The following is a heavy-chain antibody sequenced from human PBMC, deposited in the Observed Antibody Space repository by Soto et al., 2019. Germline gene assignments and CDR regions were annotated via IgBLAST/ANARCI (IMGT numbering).Heavy chain of an antibody. CDR1: GYTFTSYA. CDR2: INAGNGNT. V-gene: IGHV1-3*01. J-gene: IGHJ4*02. Sequence: ASVKVSCKASGYTFTSYAMHWVRQAPGQRLEWMGWINAGNGNTKYSQKFQGRVTITRDTSASTAYMELSSLRSEDTAVYYCARGIAAAGPFFFDYWGQGTLVTVSS. CDR3: ARGIAAAGPFFFDY. D-gene: IGHD6-13*01.